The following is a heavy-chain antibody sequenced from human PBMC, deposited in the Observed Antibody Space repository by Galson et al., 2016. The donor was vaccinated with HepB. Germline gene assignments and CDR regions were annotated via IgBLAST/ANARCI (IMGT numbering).Heavy chain of an antibody. CDR2: ISRSGGST. CDR3: VQGSTAPAV. J-gene: IGHJ6*04. D-gene: IGHD1-26*01. V-gene: IGHV3-23*01. CDR1: GFTFSNYG. Sequence: SLRLSCAASGFTFSNYGMTWVRQAPGKGLEFVSSISRSGGSTDYADSVKGRFTISRDNSKNTLSLQMNSLTADDTAIYYCVQGSTAPAVWGKGTTGTVSS.